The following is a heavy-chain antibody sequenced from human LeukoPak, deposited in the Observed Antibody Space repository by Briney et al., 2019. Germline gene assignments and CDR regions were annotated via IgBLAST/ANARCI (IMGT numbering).Heavy chain of an antibody. J-gene: IGHJ6*04. Sequence: SVKVSCKASGGTSSSYAISWVRQAPGQGLEWMGGIIPIFGTANYAQKFQGRVTITADESASTAYMELSSLRSEDTAVYYCARTAHYYGSGSYYNRGPQPYPMDVWGKGTTVTVSS. CDR3: ARTAHYYGSGSYYNRGPQPYPMDV. CDR1: GGTSSSYA. V-gene: IGHV1-69*01. CDR2: IIPIFGTA. D-gene: IGHD3-10*01.